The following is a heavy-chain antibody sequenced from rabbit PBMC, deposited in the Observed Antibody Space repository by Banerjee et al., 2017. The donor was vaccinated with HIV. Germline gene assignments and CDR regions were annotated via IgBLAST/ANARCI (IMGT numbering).Heavy chain of an antibody. Sequence: QLKETGGGLVQPGESPTLSCKVSGFSLSSNDMSWVRQAPGKGLERIGVIVVAKGNTYYASWVNGRFTISSDNAQNTLYLQLHSLTAADTATYFCAKEYFGSGYNLWGQGTLVTVS. V-gene: IGHV1S7*01. CDR2: IVVAKGNT. CDR3: AKEYFGSGYNL. J-gene: IGHJ3*01. CDR1: GFSLSSND. D-gene: IGHD1-1*01.